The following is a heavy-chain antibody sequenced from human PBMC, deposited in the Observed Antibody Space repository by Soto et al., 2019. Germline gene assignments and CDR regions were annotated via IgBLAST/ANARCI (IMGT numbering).Heavy chain of an antibody. CDR3: ARSQGSSTSLEIYYYYYYGMDV. J-gene: IGHJ6*02. CDR2: IIPISGTA. CDR1: GDTFSSYA. Sequence: QVQLVQSGDEVKKPRSSVKVSCKASGDTFSSYAISWVRQAPGQGLEWMGGIIPISGTANYAQKFQGRVTITADESTSTAYMELSSLRSEDTAVYYCARSQGSSTSLEIYYYYYYGMDVWGQGTTVTVSS. V-gene: IGHV1-69*01. D-gene: IGHD2-2*01.